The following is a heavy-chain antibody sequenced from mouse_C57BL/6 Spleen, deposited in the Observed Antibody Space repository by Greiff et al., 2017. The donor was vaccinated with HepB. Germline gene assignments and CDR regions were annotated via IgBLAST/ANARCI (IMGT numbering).Heavy chain of an antibody. CDR2: ISSGSSTI. V-gene: IGHV5-17*01. CDR3: APYDGYFYAMDY. Sequence: DVMLVESGGGLVKPGGSLKLSCAASGFTFSDYGMHWVRQAPEKGLEWVAYISSGSSTIYYADTVKGRFTISRDNAKNTLFLQMTSLRSEDTAMYYCAPYDGYFYAMDYWGQGTSVTVSS. CDR1: GFTFSDYG. D-gene: IGHD2-3*01. J-gene: IGHJ4*01.